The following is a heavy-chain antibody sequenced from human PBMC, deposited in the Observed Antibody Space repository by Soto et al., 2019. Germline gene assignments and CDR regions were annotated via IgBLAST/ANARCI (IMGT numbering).Heavy chain of an antibody. CDR1: GFTFSTYS. CDR2: VSKSDYT. CDR3: AREDSIIIPVVSDL. V-gene: IGHV3-21*01. Sequence: GGSLRLSCVGSGFTFSTYSINWVRQPPGKGLEWVSSVSKSDYTYYSDSVKGRFTISRDNAKNSVSLQMNSLRAEDTAVYYCAREDSIIIPVVSDLWGPGTLVTVSS. J-gene: IGHJ5*02. D-gene: IGHD2-2*01.